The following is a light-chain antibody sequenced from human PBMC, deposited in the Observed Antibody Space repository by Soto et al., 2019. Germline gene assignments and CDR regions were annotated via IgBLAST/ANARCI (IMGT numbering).Light chain of an antibody. CDR2: DES. CDR3: HXRKSWPRT. V-gene: IGKV3-11*01. CDR1: QSVRTY. Sequence: EIVLTQSPVTLSLSPGDSATLSCRASQSVRTYLAWYQVKPGQAPRLLIYDESRRASGVPARLSGSGSGTDLTLTISRLEPEDFAVYYCHXRKSWPRTXGQGTKVDI. J-gene: IGKJ1*01.